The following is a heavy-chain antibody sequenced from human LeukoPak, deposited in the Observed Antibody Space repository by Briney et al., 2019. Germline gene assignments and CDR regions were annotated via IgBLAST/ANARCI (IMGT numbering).Heavy chain of an antibody. CDR3: ARDVYSGYFVDY. D-gene: IGHD5-12*01. CDR2: IYYSVST. CDR1: GGSISSSSYY. Sequence: SETLSLTCTVSGGSISSSSYYWGWIRQPPGKGLEWFGSIYYSVSTYYNPSLKSRVTISVDTSKKQFSLKLSSVTAADTAVYYCARDVYSGYFVDYWGQGTLVTVSS. V-gene: IGHV4-39*07. J-gene: IGHJ4*02.